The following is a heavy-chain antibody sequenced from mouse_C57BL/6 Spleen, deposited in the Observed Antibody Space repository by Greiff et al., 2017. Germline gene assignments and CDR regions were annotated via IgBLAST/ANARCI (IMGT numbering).Heavy chain of an antibody. D-gene: IGHD3-2*02. Sequence: QVQLQQSGAELVMPGASVKLSCKASGYTFTSYWMHWVKQRPGQGLEWIGEIDPSDSYTNYNQKFKGKSTLTVDKSSSTAYMQLSSLTSEDSAVYYCARDSSGYTDYWGQGTTLTVSS. CDR1: GYTFTSYW. J-gene: IGHJ2*01. CDR2: IDPSDSYT. V-gene: IGHV1-69*01. CDR3: ARDSSGYTDY.